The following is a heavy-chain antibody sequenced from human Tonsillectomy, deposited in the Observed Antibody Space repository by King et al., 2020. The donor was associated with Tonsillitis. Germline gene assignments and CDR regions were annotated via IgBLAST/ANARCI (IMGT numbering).Heavy chain of an antibody. Sequence: VQLVESGAEVKKPGESLKISCKGSGYSFTTKWIGWVRQLPGKGLEWIGMIYPADSDTRYSPSFQGQITMSVDKSISTAYLQWSSLKASDTAIYYCARQPSGGDADAFDIWGQGTMVSVSS. CDR1: GYSFTTKW. D-gene: IGHD3-16*01. V-gene: IGHV5-51*01. CDR2: IYPADSDT. CDR3: ARQPSGGDADAFDI. J-gene: IGHJ3*02.